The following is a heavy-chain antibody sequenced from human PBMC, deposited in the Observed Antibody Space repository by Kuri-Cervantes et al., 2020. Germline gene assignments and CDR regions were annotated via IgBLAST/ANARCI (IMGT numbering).Heavy chain of an antibody. J-gene: IGHJ3*02. Sequence: ASVKVSCKASGYTFTDYYMHWVRQAPGQGLEWMGWISPKSGGTSYAQKFQDRVTMTRDTSISTDYMEVNSLRSEDTAVYYCARILDAFDIWGQGTMVTVSS. V-gene: IGHV1-2*02. CDR2: ISPKSGGT. CDR3: ARILDAFDI. CDR1: GYTFTDYY.